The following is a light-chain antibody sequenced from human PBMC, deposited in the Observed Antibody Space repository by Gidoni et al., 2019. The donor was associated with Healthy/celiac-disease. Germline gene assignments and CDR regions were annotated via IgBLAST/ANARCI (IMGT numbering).Light chain of an antibody. J-gene: IGKJ1*01. CDR1: QGMSHY. Sequence: DIQMTQSPSSLSASVGDRVTITWRASQGMSHYLAWFQQKPGKAPKSLIYAASSVQRGVPSKFCGSGAGTDFTLTSISLQPEEFATYYCQQYNSDPRTFGQGTKVEIK. CDR2: AAS. CDR3: QQYNSDPRT. V-gene: IGKV1-16*02.